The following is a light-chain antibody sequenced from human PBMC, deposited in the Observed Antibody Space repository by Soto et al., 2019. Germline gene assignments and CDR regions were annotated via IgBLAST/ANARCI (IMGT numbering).Light chain of an antibody. CDR2: DTT. CDR1: HSDIGARYG. J-gene: IGLJ2*01. V-gene: IGLV1-40*01. CDR3: QSFDSRRNALR. Sequence: QSVLTQPPSVTGAPGQRVTISCTGGHSDIGARYGVHWYQQFPHSAPKLLIYDTTNRPSGVPDRFSGSRSGTSASLAITGHGHENEADYYSQSFDSRRNALRFGGGAKLTLV.